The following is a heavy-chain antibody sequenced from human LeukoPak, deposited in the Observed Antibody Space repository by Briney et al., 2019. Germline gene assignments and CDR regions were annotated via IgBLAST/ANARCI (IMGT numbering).Heavy chain of an antibody. CDR2: INHSGST. V-gene: IGHV4-34*01. CDR1: GGSFSGYY. Sequence: SETLSLTCAVYGGSFSGYYWSWIRQPPGKGLEWIGEINHSGSTNYNPSLKSRVTISVDTSKNLFSLKVSSVTAADAAVYYCARGRSSSWSSFDYWGQGTLVTVSS. CDR3: ARGRSSSWSSFDY. J-gene: IGHJ4*02. D-gene: IGHD6-13*01.